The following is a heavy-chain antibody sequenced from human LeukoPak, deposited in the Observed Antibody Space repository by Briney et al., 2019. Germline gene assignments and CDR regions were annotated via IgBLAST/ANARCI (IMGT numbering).Heavy chain of an antibody. V-gene: IGHV1-18*04. D-gene: IGHD6-19*01. CDR2: ISAYNGNT. CDR1: GYTFTSYG. J-gene: IGHJ4*02. Sequence: ASVKVSCKASGYTFTSYGISWVRQAPGQGLEGMGWISAYNGNTNYAQKLPGRVTMTTDTSTSTAYMELRSLRSDDTAVYYCERDLFPHRGIAVAEDYWGQGTLVTVSS. CDR3: ERDLFPHRGIAVAEDY.